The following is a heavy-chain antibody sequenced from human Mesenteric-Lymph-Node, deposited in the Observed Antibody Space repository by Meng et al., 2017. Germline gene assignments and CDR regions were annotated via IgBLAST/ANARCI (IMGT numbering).Heavy chain of an antibody. CDR1: GGTFSSYA. D-gene: IGHD3-9*01. Sequence: QVPRVQSGGEGQKPGSSVKVSCKASGGTFSSYAISLVRQASGQGLEWMGGIITIFGTANYAQKFQGRVTITADESTSTAYMELSSLRSEDTAVYYCASLNYDILTGYYHQYFQHWGQGTLVTVSS. CDR3: ASLNYDILTGYYHQYFQH. CDR2: IITIFGTA. J-gene: IGHJ1*01. V-gene: IGHV1-69*01.